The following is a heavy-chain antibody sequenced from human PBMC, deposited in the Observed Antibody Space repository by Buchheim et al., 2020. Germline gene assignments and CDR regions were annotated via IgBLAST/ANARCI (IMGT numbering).Heavy chain of an antibody. V-gene: IGHV4-39*07. J-gene: IGHJ6*02. D-gene: IGHD5-24*01. Sequence: QLQLQESGPGLVKPSETLSLTCTVSGGSISNSAYFWGWIRQPPGKGPEWIATIRYSGSTYFNPSLQNRVTISVDTSKNQFSQTLRSVTAADTALYYCARENRDGYRNGVDVWGQGTT. CDR3: ARENRDGYRNGVDV. CDR2: IRYSGST. CDR1: GGSISNSAYF.